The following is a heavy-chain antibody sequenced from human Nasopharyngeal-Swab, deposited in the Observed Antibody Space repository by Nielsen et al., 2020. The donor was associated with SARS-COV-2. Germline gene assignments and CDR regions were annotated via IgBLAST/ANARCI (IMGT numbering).Heavy chain of an antibody. CDR3: ASSYPAAAIGAVDY. CDR2: IYHSGST. D-gene: IGHD6-13*01. J-gene: IGHJ4*02. Sequence: WIRQPPGKGLEWIGEIYHSGSTNYNPSLKSRVTISVDKSKNQFSLKLSSVTAADTAVYYCASSYPAAAIGAVDYWGQGILVTVSS. V-gene: IGHV4-4*02.